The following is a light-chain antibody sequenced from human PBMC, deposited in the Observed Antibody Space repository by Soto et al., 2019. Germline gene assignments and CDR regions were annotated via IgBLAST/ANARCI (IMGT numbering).Light chain of an antibody. CDR1: SSDVGPHNL. Sequence: QSALTQPASVSGSPGQSITISCTGSSSDVGPHNLVSWYQHHPGKAPKLMISEVVKRPSGVSNRFSGSKSGNTASLTISGLQAEDEADYYCCSYAGSSMFVFGGGTKLTVL. J-gene: IGLJ2*01. CDR2: EVV. CDR3: CSYAGSSMFV. V-gene: IGLV2-23*02.